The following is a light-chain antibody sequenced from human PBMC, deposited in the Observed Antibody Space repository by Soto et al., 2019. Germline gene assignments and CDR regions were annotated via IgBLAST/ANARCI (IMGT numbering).Light chain of an antibody. J-gene: IGLJ2*01. CDR3: QTWDGGTRVI. Sequence: SYELTQPPSVSVSPGQTASITCSGDKLGDKYACWYQQKPGQSPVLAIYQDRKRPSGIPERFSGSNSGNTATLTISGTQAMDEADYYCQTWDGGTRVIFGGGTKLTVL. CDR2: QDR. V-gene: IGLV3-1*01. CDR1: KLGDKY.